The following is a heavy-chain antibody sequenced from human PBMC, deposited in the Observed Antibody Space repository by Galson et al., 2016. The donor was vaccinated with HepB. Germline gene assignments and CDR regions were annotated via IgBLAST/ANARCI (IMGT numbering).Heavy chain of an antibody. CDR1: GYTFTSYG. J-gene: IGHJ6*03. D-gene: IGHD1-26*01. CDR3: ASYSGSYVFKDYYDYYLDV. Sequence: SVRVSCKASGYTFTSYGISWVRQAPGQGLEWVGWISAYNSHTNYAHKLQGRVTMTTDTPTSTVYMELRSLRSDDTAVYYGASYSGSYVFKDYYDYYLDVWGKGTLVTVSS. CDR2: ISAYNSHT. V-gene: IGHV1-18*04.